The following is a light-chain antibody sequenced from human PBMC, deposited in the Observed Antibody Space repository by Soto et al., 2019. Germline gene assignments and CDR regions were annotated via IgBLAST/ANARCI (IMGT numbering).Light chain of an antibody. J-gene: IGKJ1*01. CDR3: QHYNSYSEA. Sequence: DIQLTQAPSSLSTSVEVRVTITCRASQSINAWLAWYQQKPGKAPKLLIYKASTLKSGVPSRFSGSGSGTEFTLTISSLQPDDFATYYCQHYNSYSEAFGQGTKWIS. CDR1: QSINAW. V-gene: IGKV1-5*03. CDR2: KAS.